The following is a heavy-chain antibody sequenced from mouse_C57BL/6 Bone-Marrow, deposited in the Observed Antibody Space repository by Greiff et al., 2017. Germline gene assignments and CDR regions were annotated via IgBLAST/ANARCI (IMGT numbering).Heavy chain of an antibody. CDR3: AREDY. J-gene: IGHJ2*01. CDR2: INPSSGYT. Sequence: VQLQQSGAELVKPGASVKLSCKASGYTFTSYWMHWVKQRPGQGLEWIGYINPSSGYTKYNQKFKGKATLTADKSSSTAYMQLSSLTYEGSAVYYCAREDYWGQGTTLTVSS. CDR1: GYTFTSYW. V-gene: IGHV1-7*01.